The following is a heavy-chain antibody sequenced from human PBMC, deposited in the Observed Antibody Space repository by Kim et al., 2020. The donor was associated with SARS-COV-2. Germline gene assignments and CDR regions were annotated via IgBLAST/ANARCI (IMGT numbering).Heavy chain of an antibody. CDR2: IYYSGST. CDR3: ARSRRLIYNWFDP. J-gene: IGHJ5*02. V-gene: IGHV4-61*01. Sequence: SETLSLTCTVSGGSVSSGSYYWSWIRQPPGKGLEWIGYIYYSGSTNYNPSLKSRVTISVDTSKNQFSLKLSSVTAADTAVYYCARSRRLIYNWFDPWGQG. CDR1: GGSVSSGSYY. D-gene: IGHD3-22*01.